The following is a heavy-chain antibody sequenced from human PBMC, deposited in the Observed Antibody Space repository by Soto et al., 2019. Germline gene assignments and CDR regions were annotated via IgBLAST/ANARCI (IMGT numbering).Heavy chain of an antibody. CDR1: GGSTSSSNW. CDR3: ASTVAATYWYFDL. V-gene: IGHV4-4*02. CDR2: IYHSGST. D-gene: IGHD6-19*01. Sequence: SETLPVTCAVSGGSTSSSNWWSWVRQPPGKGLEWIGEIYHSGSTNYNPSLKSRVTISVDKSKNQFSLKLSSVTAADTAVYYCASTVAATYWYFDLWGRGTRV. J-gene: IGHJ2*01.